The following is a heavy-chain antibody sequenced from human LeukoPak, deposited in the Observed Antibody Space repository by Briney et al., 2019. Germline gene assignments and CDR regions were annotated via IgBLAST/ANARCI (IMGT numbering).Heavy chain of an antibody. V-gene: IGHV1-8*01. D-gene: IGHD3-22*01. CDR3: ARGPSISSGYGGAFDI. CDR1: GYTFTSYD. J-gene: IGHJ3*02. CDR2: MNPNSGNT. Sequence: GASVKVSCKASGYTFTSYDINWVRQATGQGLEWMGWMNPNSGNTGYAQKFQGRVTMTRNTSISTAYMELSSLRSEDTAVYYCARGPSISSGYGGAFDIWGQGTMVTVSS.